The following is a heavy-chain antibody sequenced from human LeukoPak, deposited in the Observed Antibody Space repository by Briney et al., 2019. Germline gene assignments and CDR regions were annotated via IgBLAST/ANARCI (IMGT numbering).Heavy chain of an antibody. Sequence: GECLRLSCAASGFTFSSYSMNWVRQAPGKGLEWVSFISSSASYISYADSVKGRFTISRDNSKSSLWLQMNSLRAEDTAVYYCARATNGRFDLWGQATLVTVSS. J-gene: IGHJ3*01. V-gene: IGHV3-21*01. D-gene: IGHD2-8*01. CDR3: ARATNGRFDL. CDR2: ISSSASYI. CDR1: GFTFSSYS.